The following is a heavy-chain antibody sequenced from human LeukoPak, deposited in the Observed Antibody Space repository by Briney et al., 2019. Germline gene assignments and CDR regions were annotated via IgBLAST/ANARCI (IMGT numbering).Heavy chain of an antibody. V-gene: IGHV4-59*01. Sequence: SETLSLTCTVSGGSIISYYWSWIRQPPGKGLEWIGYIYYSGSTNYNPSLKSRVTISVDTSKNQFSLKLTSVTAADTAVYYCARETSQRGAHYMDVWGKGTTVTISS. J-gene: IGHJ6*03. CDR2: IYYSGST. D-gene: IGHD3-16*01. CDR3: ARETSQRGAHYMDV. CDR1: GGSIISYY.